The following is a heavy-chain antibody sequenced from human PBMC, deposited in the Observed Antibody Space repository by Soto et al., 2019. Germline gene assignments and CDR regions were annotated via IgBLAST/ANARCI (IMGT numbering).Heavy chain of an antibody. D-gene: IGHD1-26*01. CDR2: INAGNGNT. Sequence: QVPLVQSGAEVKKPGASVKVSCKASGYTFTSYAMHWVRQAPGQRLEWMGWINAGNGNTKYSQKFQGRVTITRDTSASTAYMELSSLRSEDTAVYYCARDWVVGATYYFDYWGQGTLVTVSS. V-gene: IGHV1-3*01. CDR1: GYTFTSYA. CDR3: ARDWVVGATYYFDY. J-gene: IGHJ4*02.